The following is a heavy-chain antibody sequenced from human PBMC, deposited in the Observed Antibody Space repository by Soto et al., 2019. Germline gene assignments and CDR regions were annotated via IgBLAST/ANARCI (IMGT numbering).Heavy chain of an antibody. Sequence: SETLSLTCAVSGGSISTSVWWTWVRQPPGKGLEWIGYMFYSGSTNYNPSLKSRVTISADTSKNQVSLKLISVTAADTAVYYCVRYLGYGWFGPWGQGTLVTVSS. V-gene: IGHV4-59*08. CDR1: GGSISTSVW. CDR3: VRYLGYGWFGP. J-gene: IGHJ5*02. CDR2: MFYSGST. D-gene: IGHD3-9*01.